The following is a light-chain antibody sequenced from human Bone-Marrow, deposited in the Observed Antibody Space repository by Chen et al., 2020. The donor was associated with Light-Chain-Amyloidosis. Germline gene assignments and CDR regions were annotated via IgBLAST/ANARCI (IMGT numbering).Light chain of an antibody. CDR2: DAS. J-gene: IGKJ4*01. CDR1: QNINTY. Sequence: EIVLTQSPATLSLSPGESATLSCRASQNINTYLAWYQQKPGQAPSLLIYDASNRATGIPARFSGSGSGTDFTLTINSLEAEDAAAYYCHQSRSFPLTFGGGTRVEIK. CDR3: HQSRSFPLT. V-gene: IGKV3-11*01.